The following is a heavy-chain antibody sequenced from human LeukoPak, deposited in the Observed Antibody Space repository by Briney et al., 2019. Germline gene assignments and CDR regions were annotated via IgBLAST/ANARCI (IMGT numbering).Heavy chain of an antibody. D-gene: IGHD1-26*01. CDR2: TIPMFGSA. CDR1: GDIFNSYS. V-gene: IGHV1-69*05. Sequence: GASVKVSFTASGDIFNSYSISWVRHAPGEGLEWVGDTIPMFGSANYAEKLQGRVTITTDHSTSTAFLELSSLSSEDTAVYYCARVGRSRGALPNPNHYLDVWGKGTTVIVSS. J-gene: IGHJ6*03. CDR3: ARVGRSRGALPNPNHYLDV.